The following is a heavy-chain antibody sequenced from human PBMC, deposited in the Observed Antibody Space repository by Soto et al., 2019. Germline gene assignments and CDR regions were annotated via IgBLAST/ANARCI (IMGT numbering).Heavy chain of an antibody. Sequence: TGGSLRLSCAASGFTFSSYGMHWVSQAPGKGLEWVAVISYNGSNKYYADSVNGRFTISRDNSKNTLYLQMNSLRAEGTAVYYCAKARKVEYSSSGGMDVWGQGTTVNVSS. V-gene: IGHV3-30*18. CDR2: ISYNGSNK. D-gene: IGHD6-6*01. CDR3: AKARKVEYSSSGGMDV. J-gene: IGHJ6*01. CDR1: GFTFSSYG.